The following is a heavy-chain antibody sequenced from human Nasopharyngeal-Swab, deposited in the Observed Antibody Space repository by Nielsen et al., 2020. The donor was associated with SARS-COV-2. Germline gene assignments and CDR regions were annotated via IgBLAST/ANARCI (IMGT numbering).Heavy chain of an antibody. CDR2: ISVSGDFT. CDR1: GFTFTTYA. Sequence: GESLKISCAASGFTFTTYAMSWVRQAPGKGLEWVSDISVSGDFTYYADSVKGRFTVSRDNSQNTFYLQVDSLRADDTAVYYCAKSYSGGYDASDIWGQGTMVTVSS. CDR3: AKSYSGGYDASDI. V-gene: IGHV3-23*01. J-gene: IGHJ3*02. D-gene: IGHD1-26*01.